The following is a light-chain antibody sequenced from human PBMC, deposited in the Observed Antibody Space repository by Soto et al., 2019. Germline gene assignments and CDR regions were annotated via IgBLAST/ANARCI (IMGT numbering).Light chain of an antibody. CDR2: GDS. V-gene: IGLV1-40*01. CDR3: QSWDSSLSASV. CDR1: SSNIGPDYD. J-gene: IGLJ1*01. Sequence: QSVLTQPPSVSGAPGQRVTISCTWSSSNIGPDYDVHWYQQLPGTAPKLLIYGDSNRPSGVPDRFSGSRSGTSASLAITGLQAEDEADYYCQSWDSSLSASVFGSGTKGTVL.